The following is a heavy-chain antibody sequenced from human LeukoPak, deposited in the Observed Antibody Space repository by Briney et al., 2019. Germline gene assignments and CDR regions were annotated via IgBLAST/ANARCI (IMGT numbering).Heavy chain of an antibody. J-gene: IGHJ4*02. V-gene: IGHV4-59*08. CDR2: IYYSGST. Sequence: KPSETLSLTCTVSGGSISSYYWSWIRQPPGKGLEWIGYIYYSGSTNYNPSLRSRVTISVDTSKDQSSLKLSSVPAAHTAVYYCARLPAGYSSGWYEYYFDYWGQGTLVTVSS. CDR3: ARLPAGYSSGWYEYYFDY. D-gene: IGHD6-19*01. CDR1: GGSISSYY.